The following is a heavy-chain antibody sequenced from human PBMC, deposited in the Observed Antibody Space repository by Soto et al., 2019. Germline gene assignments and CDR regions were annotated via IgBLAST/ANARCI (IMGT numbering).Heavy chain of an antibody. CDR2: IIPILGIA. Sequence: QVQLVQSGAEVKKPGSSVRVSCTASGGTFSSYTISWVRQAPGQGLEWMGRIIPILGIANYAQKFQGRVTITADKSTSTAYMELSSLRSEDTAVDYCAREVYYYGSGALFDYWGQGTRVTVSS. CDR1: GGTFSSYT. D-gene: IGHD3-10*01. CDR3: AREVYYYGSGALFDY. J-gene: IGHJ4*02. V-gene: IGHV1-69*08.